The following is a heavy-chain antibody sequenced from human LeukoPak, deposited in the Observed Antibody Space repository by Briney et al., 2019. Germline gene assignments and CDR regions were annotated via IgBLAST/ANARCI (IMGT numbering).Heavy chain of an antibody. CDR3: IRDSGVGLDAFDI. Sequence: SQTLSLTCAISGDSVSSTSAAWNWIRQSPSRGLEWLGRTYYRSKWYHDYAVSVKSRIIITPDTSKNLFSVQLNSVTPEDTAVYYCIRDSGVGLDAFDIWGQGTMVTVSS. CDR1: GDSVSSTSAA. V-gene: IGHV6-1*01. CDR2: TYYRSKWYH. J-gene: IGHJ3*02. D-gene: IGHD3-10*01.